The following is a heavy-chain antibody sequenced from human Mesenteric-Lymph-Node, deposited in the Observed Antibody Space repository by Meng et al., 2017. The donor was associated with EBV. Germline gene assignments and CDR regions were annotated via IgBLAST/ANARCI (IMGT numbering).Heavy chain of an antibody. Sequence: EVHLVESEGGLVKSGGSLRLSCGASGFTFNSYTMDWVRQAPGKGLEWVSSISSSSFDIYYADSVRGRFTISRDNAKNSLYLQMDSLRAEDTAVYYCARELVANTFDFWGQGTLVTVSS. V-gene: IGHV3-21*01. D-gene: IGHD2-8*02. J-gene: IGHJ4*02. CDR2: ISSSSFDI. CDR1: GFTFNSYT. CDR3: ARELVANTFDF.